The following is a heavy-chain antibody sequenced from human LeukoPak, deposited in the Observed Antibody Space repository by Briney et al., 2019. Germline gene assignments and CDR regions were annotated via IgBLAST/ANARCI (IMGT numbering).Heavy chain of an antibody. D-gene: IGHD3-9*01. J-gene: IGHJ6*02. CDR2: ISSSSSYI. V-gene: IGHV3-21*01. CDR3: ARDILSDSYYGMDV. Sequence: GGSLRLSCAASGFTFSSYSMNWVRQAPGKGLEWVSSISSSSSYIYYADSVMGRFTISRDNAKNSLYLQMNSLRAEDTAVYYCARDILSDSYYGMDVWGQGTTVTVSS. CDR1: GFTFSSYS.